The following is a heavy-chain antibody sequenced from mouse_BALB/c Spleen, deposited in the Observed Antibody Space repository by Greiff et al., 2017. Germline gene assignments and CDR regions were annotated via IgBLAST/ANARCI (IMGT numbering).Heavy chain of an antibody. V-gene: IGHV1-31*01. CDR3: ARWGGNYVGYFDY. J-gene: IGHJ2*01. D-gene: IGHD2-1*01. Sequence: VQLQQSGPELVKPGASVKISCKASGYSFTGYYMHWVKQSHVKSLEWIGRINPYNGATSYNQNFKDKASLTVDKSSSTAYMELHSLTSEDSAVYYCARWGGNYVGYFDYWGQGTTLTVSS. CDR2: INPYNGAT. CDR1: GYSFTGYY.